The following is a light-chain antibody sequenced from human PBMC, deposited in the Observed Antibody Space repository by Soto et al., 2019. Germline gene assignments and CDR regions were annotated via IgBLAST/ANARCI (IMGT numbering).Light chain of an antibody. CDR2: GAS. CDR3: QQYNKWPPYT. Sequence: EIVMTQSPATLSLSPGERATFSCRASQSVSSSLAWYQLKPGQAPRLLMYGASTRASGIPARFSGSGSGTEFTLTISSLQSEDFALYYCQQYNKWPPYTFGQGTKLEIK. J-gene: IGKJ2*01. V-gene: IGKV3-15*01. CDR1: QSVSSS.